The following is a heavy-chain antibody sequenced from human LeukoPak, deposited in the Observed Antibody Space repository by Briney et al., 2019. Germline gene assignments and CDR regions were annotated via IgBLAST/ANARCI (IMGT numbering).Heavy chain of an antibody. J-gene: IGHJ4*02. Sequence: GASVKVSCKASGYTFTSYYMHWVRQAPGQELEWMGIINPSGGSTSYAQKFQGRVTMTRDTSTSTVYMELSSLRSEDTAVYYCAREPRYYDSSGYFDYWGQGTLVTVSS. D-gene: IGHD3-22*01. CDR3: AREPRYYDSSGYFDY. V-gene: IGHV1-46*01. CDR1: GYTFTSYY. CDR2: INPSGGST.